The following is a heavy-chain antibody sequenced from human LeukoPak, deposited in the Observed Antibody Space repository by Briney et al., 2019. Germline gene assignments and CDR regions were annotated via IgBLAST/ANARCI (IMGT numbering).Heavy chain of an antibody. CDR1: RGSLSSYY. V-gene: IGHV4-59*08. D-gene: IGHD5-18*01. J-gene: IGHJ4*02. CDR2: IYYSGST. CDR3: ARHCPRGYNYGWCY. Sequence: SETLSVTSTDSRGSLSSYYWSSIRQPPGKGLERIGYIYYSGSTNYNPSLKSRVTISVDTSKNQFSLKLSSVTAADTAVYYCARHCPRGYNYGWCYWGQGTLVTVSS.